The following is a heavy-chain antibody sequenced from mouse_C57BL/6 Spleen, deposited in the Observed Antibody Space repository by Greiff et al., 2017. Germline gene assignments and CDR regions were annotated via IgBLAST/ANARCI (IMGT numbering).Heavy chain of an antibody. CDR1: GYAFSSYW. CDR3: ARYFLDGPFDY. J-gene: IGHJ2*01. Sequence: QVQLQQSGAELVKPGASVKISCKASGYAFSSYWMNWVKQRPGKGLEWIGQIYPGDGDTNYNGKFKGKATVTADKSSSTAYMQLSSLTSEDSAFYCWARYFLDGPFDYWGQGTTLTVSA. CDR2: IYPGDGDT. V-gene: IGHV1-80*01. D-gene: IGHD2-3*01.